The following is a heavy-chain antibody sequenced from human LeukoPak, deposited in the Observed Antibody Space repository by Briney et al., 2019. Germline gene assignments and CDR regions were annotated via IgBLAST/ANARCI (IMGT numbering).Heavy chain of an antibody. Sequence: ASVKVSCKASGYTFTSYYMYWVRQAPGQGLEWMGIINPSGDNTNYAQKFQGRVTMTRDMSTTTVYMELSSLRSEDTAVYYCARERERGTYFIWGQGTLVTVSS. CDR2: INPSGDNT. J-gene: IGHJ4*02. D-gene: IGHD3-10*01. CDR1: GYTFTSYY. CDR3: ARERERGTYFI. V-gene: IGHV1-46*01.